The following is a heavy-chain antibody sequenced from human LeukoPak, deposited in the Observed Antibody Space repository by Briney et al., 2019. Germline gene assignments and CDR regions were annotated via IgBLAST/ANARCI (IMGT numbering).Heavy chain of an antibody. CDR1: GFTFSSYW. D-gene: IGHD4-17*01. V-gene: IGHV3-7*05. CDR2: INQDGGEK. J-gene: IGHJ6*02. Sequence: GGSLRLSCAASGFTFSSYWMSWVRQAPGKGLEWVANINQDGGEKYYVDSVKGRFAISRDNAKNSLDLQTNSLRAEDTAMYYCARWVTTSDYGLDVWGQGTTVTVSS. CDR3: ARWVTTSDYGLDV.